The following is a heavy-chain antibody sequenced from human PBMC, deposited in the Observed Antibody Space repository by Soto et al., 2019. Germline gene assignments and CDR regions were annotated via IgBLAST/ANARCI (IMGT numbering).Heavy chain of an antibody. V-gene: IGHV3-30*18. D-gene: IGHD6-13*01. CDR1: VFTFSIYG. J-gene: IGHJ4*02. CDR2: ISYDGSNK. CDR3: AKGSFAADGEFNSDY. Sequence: PRGSLLLSCASSVFTFSIYGMDWVRQAPGKGLEWVAVISYDGSNKYYADSVKGRFTISIDNSKNTLYLQMNSLRAEDTAVYYCAKGSFAADGEFNSDYWGQGTMVTVSS.